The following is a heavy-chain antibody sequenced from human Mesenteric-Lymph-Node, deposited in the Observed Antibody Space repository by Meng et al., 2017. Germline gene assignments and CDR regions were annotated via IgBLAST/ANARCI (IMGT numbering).Heavy chain of an antibody. D-gene: IGHD5-12*01. CDR3: ARHDGGYGDYFDH. J-gene: IGHJ4*02. V-gene: IGHV4-39*01. CDR2: IYYSGST. Sequence: QASSPGLVKPSETLSPPRTVSGGSISSSRHYWGWIRQPPGKGLEWIGSIYYSGSTYYNPSLRSRATMSLDTSKNQFSLKLSSVTATDTAVYYCARHDGGYGDYFDHWGQGTLVTVPS. CDR1: GGSISSSRHY.